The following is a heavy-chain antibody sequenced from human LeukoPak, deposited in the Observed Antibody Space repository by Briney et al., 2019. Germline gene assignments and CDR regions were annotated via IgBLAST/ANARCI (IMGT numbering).Heavy chain of an antibody. J-gene: IGHJ4*02. CDR2: IKQDGSEK. CDR1: GFTFSSYG. V-gene: IGHV3-7*01. Sequence: PGGSLRLSCAASGFTFSSYGMHWVRQAPGKGLEWVANIKQDGSEKYYVDSVKGRFTISRDNARNSLYLQMNSLRAEDTAVYCCARPRWGTGVYYFDSWGQGTLVTVSS. D-gene: IGHD2-8*02. CDR3: ARPRWGTGVYYFDS.